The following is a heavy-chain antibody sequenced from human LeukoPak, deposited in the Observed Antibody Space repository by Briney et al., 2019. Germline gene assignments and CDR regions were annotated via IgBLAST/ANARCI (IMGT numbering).Heavy chain of an antibody. D-gene: IGHD3-22*01. Sequence: GTSVKVSCKASGYTFTGYYMHWVRQAPGQGLEWMGWINPNSGGTNYAQKFQGWVTMTRDTSISTAYMELSRLRSDDTAVYYCARYIDSSGFKGVFNAFDIWGQGTMVTVSS. CDR3: ARYIDSSGFKGVFNAFDI. V-gene: IGHV1-2*04. CDR2: INPNSGGT. J-gene: IGHJ3*02. CDR1: GYTFTGYY.